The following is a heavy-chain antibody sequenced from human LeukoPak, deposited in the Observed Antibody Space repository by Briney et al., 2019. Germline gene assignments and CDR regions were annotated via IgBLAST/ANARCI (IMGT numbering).Heavy chain of an antibody. V-gene: IGHV3-30*03. Sequence: GGSLRLSCAASGFTFSSYGMHWVRQAPGKGLEWVAVISYDGSNKYYADSVKGRFTISRDNSKNTLYLQMNSLRAEDTAVYYCARAGVGEAVGYYFDYWGQGTLVTVSS. CDR3: ARAGVGEAVGYYFDY. CDR2: ISYDGSNK. CDR1: GFTFSSYG. D-gene: IGHD6-19*01. J-gene: IGHJ4*02.